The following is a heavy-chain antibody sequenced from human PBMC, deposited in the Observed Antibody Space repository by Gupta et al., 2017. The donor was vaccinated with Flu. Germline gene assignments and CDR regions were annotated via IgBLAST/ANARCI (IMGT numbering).Heavy chain of an antibody. D-gene: IGHD3-10*01. CDR2: ISKDGSNK. CDR3: AKGGGIEATPVDP. J-gene: IGHJ5*02. Sequence: FSRYDMHGVRQGPGKGLEWVAGISKDGSNKYYAESVKGRFTRSRNNSRDTLYLQRDSRRAEDTAVYYCAKGGGIEATPVDPWGQGTLVTVSS. V-gene: IGHV3-30*18. CDR1: FSRYD.